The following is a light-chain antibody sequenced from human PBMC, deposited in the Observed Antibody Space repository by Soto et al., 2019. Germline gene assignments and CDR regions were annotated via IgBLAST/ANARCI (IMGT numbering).Light chain of an antibody. CDR1: SSNIGAGYD. CDR3: QSYDSSLSGSGV. CDR2: GNS. J-gene: IGLJ1*01. Sequence: QSVLTKPPSVTGAPGERVTISCTGSSSNIGAGYDVHWYQQLPGTTPKLLIYGNSNRPSGVPDRFSGSKSGTSASLAITGLQAEDEADYYCQSYDSSLSGSGVFGTGTKSPS. V-gene: IGLV1-40*01.